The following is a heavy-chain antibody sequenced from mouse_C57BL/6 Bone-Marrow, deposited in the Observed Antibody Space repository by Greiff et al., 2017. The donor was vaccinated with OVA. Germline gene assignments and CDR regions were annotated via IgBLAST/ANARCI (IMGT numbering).Heavy chain of an antibody. CDR3: VRDPYYGSRGYAMDY. V-gene: IGHV10-1*01. J-gene: IGHJ4*01. CDR1: GFSFNTYA. CDR2: IRSKSNNYAT. D-gene: IGHD1-1*01. Sequence: VQLQQSGGGLVQPKGSLKLSCAASGFSFNTYAMNWVRQAPGKGLEWVARIRSKSNNYATYYADSVKDRFTISRDDSESMLYLQMNNLKTEDTAMYYCVRDPYYGSRGYAMDYWGQGTSVTVSS.